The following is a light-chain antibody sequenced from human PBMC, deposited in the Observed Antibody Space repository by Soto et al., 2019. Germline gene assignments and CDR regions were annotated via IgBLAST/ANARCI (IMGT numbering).Light chain of an antibody. Sequence: EIVLTQSPGTLSLSPGERATLSCRASQTIGDNYLAWYQQKPGQTPRLLIYGASRRATGIPGRFTGGGSGSDFTLTISRLEPEEFAVYYVHHYETARRSFGPGTKVDVK. V-gene: IGKV3-20*01. CDR3: HHYETARRS. J-gene: IGKJ3*01. CDR1: QTIGDNY. CDR2: GAS.